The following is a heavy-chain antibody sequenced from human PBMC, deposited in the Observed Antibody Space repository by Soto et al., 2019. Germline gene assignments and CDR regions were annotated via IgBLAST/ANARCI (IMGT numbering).Heavy chain of an antibody. J-gene: IGHJ6*02. Sequence: GSLRLSCAASGFTFSNYAVSWVRQATGKGLEWVSTISGSGGSTYYADSVKGRFTISRDNSKSTLYLQMNSLRPEDTAVYYCARDNGGYIMITFGGVIVQGPYYYYGMDVWGQGTTLTVSS. D-gene: IGHD3-16*02. CDR1: GFTFSNYA. V-gene: IGHV3-23*01. CDR3: ARDNGGYIMITFGGVIVQGPYYYYGMDV. CDR2: ISGSGGST.